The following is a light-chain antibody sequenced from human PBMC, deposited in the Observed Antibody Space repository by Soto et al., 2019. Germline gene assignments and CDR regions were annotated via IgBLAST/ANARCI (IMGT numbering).Light chain of an antibody. J-gene: IGKJ4*01. CDR3: QQYSTYPLT. CDR1: QSITTF. V-gene: IGKV1-5*01. CDR2: DAS. Sequence: DIQMTQSPSTLSASIGDRVTITCRASQSITTFLAWYQQKTGKAPQILIYDASKLEPGVPSRLSGGGSGTEFTLTISSLQTDEFATYYCQQYSTYPLTFGGGTKGDIK.